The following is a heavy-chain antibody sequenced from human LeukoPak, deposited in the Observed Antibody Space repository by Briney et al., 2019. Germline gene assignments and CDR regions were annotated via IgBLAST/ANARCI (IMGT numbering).Heavy chain of an antibody. CDR1: GFTFSSYA. J-gene: IGHJ6*03. V-gene: IGHV3-23*01. CDR2: ISGSGGST. CDR3: AKGPIVATTAFYYYYMDV. Sequence: QSGGSLRLSCAASGFTFSSYAMSWVRQAPGKGLEWVSAISGSGGSTYYADSVKGRFTISRDNSKNTLYLQMNSLRAEDTAVYYCAKGPIVATTAFYYYYMDVWGKGTTVTVSS. D-gene: IGHD5-12*01.